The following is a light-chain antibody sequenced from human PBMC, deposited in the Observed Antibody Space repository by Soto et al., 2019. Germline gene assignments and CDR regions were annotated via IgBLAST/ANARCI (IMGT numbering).Light chain of an antibody. Sequence: DIQMTQSPSTLSASVGDRVTITCRASQTISGWLAWYQQKPGKAPKLLIYDASTLQSGVPSRFSGSRSGTEFTLTINSLQPDDFATDYCQQYNSYSPYTFGQGTKLEI. CDR1: QTISGW. CDR3: QQYNSYSPYT. CDR2: DAS. J-gene: IGKJ2*01. V-gene: IGKV1-5*01.